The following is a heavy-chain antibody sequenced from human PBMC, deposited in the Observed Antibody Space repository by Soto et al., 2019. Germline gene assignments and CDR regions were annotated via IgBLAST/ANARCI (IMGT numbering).Heavy chain of an antibody. Sequence: GASVKVSWKASGGTFSSYAISWVRQAPGQGLEWMGGIIPIFGTANYAQKFQGRVTITADESTSTAYMELSSLRSEDTAVYYCARGAVTNYYYHYGMAVWGQGTTVTVSS. CDR3: ARGAVTNYYYHYGMAV. V-gene: IGHV1-69*13. J-gene: IGHJ6*02. CDR1: GGTFSSYA. CDR2: IIPIFGTA. D-gene: IGHD3-3*01.